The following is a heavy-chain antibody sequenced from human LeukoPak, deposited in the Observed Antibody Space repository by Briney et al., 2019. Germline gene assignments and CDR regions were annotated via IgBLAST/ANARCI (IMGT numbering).Heavy chain of an antibody. CDR2: IKYDGSKI. CDR1: GFTFSHYG. D-gene: IGHD2-15*01. CDR3: ATDGIPSATPLAN. J-gene: IGHJ4*02. Sequence: GGSLRLSCETSGFTFSHYGIHWVRQVPGMGLEWVAFIKYDGSKIYYAESVQGRFTISRDNSKNNLFLQMTRMRPQDTAVYYCATDGIPSATPLANWGQGTLVTVSS. V-gene: IGHV3-30*02.